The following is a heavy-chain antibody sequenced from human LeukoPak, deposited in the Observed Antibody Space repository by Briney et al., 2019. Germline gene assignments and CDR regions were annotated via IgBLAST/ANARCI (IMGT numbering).Heavy chain of an antibody. CDR2: ISYDGSNK. Sequence: GGSLRLSCAASGFTFSSYAMHWVRQAPGKGLEWMAVISYDGSNKYYADSVKGRFTISRDNSKNTLYLQMNSLRAEDTAVYYCARDGLRGSPHHYWGQGTLVTVSS. CDR1: GFTFSSYA. D-gene: IGHD3-16*01. V-gene: IGHV3-30-3*01. J-gene: IGHJ4*02. CDR3: ARDGLRGSPHHY.